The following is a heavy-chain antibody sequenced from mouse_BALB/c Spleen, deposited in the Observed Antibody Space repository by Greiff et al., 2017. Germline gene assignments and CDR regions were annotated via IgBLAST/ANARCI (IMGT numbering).Heavy chain of an antibody. D-gene: IGHD1-1*01. V-gene: IGHV3-6*02. CDR1: VYSITSGYY. CDR3: ARDGYGSSYAMDY. Sequence: ESGPGLVKPSQSLSLTCSVTVYSITSGYYWTWIRQFPGNKLEWMGYISYDGSNNYNPSLKNRISITRDTSKNQFFLKLNSVTTEDTATYYCARDGYGSSYAMDYWGQGTSVTVSS. CDR2: ISYDGSN. J-gene: IGHJ4*01.